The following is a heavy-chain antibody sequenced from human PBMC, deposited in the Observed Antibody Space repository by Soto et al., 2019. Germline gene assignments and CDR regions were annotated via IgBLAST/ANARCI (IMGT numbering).Heavy chain of an antibody. J-gene: IGHJ4*02. CDR1: GGSFSDGY. CDR2: VNHSGST. CDR3: SRGASAVWELQYY. Sequence: SETLSLTCAVSGGSFSDGYWSWIRQPPGKGLEWIGEVNHSGSTNYNPSLKSRVTISVDTSKNQFSLNLSSVTAADTAVYYCSRGASAVWELQYYWGQGTLVTVSS. V-gene: IGHV4-34*01. D-gene: IGHD1-26*01.